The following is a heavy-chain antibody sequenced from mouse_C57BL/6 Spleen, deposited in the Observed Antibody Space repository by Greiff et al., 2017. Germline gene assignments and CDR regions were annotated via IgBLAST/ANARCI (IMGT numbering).Heavy chain of an antibody. J-gene: IGHJ3*01. CDR3: ARDYSNYSSWFAY. CDR1: GFTFSDYG. V-gene: IGHV5-17*01. Sequence: EVMLVESGGGLVKPGGSLKLSCAASGFTFSDYGMHWVRQAPEKGLEWVAYISSGSSTIYYADTVKGRFTISRDNAKNTLFLQMTSLRSEDTAMYYCARDYSNYSSWFAYWGQGTLVTVSA. CDR2: ISSGSSTI. D-gene: IGHD2-5*01.